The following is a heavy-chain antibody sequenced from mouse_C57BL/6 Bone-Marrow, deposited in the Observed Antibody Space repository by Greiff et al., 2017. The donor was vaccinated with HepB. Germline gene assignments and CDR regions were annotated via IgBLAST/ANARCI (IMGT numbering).Heavy chain of an antibody. J-gene: IGHJ4*01. V-gene: IGHV7-3*01. CDR2: IRNKANGYTT. CDR3: ARPLIYYVYDNYAMDY. D-gene: IGHD2-2*01. Sequence: EVKLMESGGGLVQPGGSLSLSCAASGFTFTDYYMSWVRQPPGKALEWLGFIRNKANGYTTEYSASVQCRFTISRDNSQSILYLQMNALRAEDSATYYCARPLIYYVYDNYAMDYWGQGTSVSVAS. CDR1: GFTFTDYY.